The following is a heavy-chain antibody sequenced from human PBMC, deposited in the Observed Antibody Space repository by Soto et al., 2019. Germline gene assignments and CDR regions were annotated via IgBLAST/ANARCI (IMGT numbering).Heavy chain of an antibody. CDR3: ARGDRVAFDL. Sequence: EVQLVESGGGLVQPGESLRLSCAASGFTFSYYWMHWVRQTPGKGLLWVSHIHNDGSRTTYADSVKGRFTISRDNARNTVYLRMNSLRDDDTAVYYCARGDRVAFDLWGQGTAVTVSS. V-gene: IGHV3-74*03. CDR2: IHNDGSRT. CDR1: GFTFSYYW. J-gene: IGHJ3*01.